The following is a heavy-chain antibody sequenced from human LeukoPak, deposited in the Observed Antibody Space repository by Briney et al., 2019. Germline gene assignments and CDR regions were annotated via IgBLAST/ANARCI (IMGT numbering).Heavy chain of an antibody. V-gene: IGHV3-11*01. CDR2: ISGSGSTI. J-gene: IGHJ4*02. D-gene: IGHD1-26*01. Sequence: GRSLRLSCAASGFTFSDYYMSWIREAPGKGLEWISYISGSGSTIYYADSVKGRFTISRDNAKNSLYLQMNSLRVEDTAVYYCARDDPPHRGTWGNFYSGSYSLRYYFDYWGQGTLVTVSS. CDR1: GFTFSDYY. CDR3: ARDDPPHRGTWGNFYSGSYSLRYYFDY.